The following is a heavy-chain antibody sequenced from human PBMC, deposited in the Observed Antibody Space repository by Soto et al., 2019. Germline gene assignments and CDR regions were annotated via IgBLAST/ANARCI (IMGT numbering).Heavy chain of an antibody. CDR3: ASTVYSYGHYYFDY. CDR2: IYYSGST. CDR1: GGSISSSSYY. Sequence: QLQLQESGPGLVKPSETLSLTCTVSGGSISSSSYYWGWIRQPPGKGLEWIGSIYYSGSTYYNPSLKSRVTISVDTSKNQSSLKLSSVTAADTAVYYCASTVYSYGHYYFDYWGQGTLVTVSS. D-gene: IGHD5-18*01. V-gene: IGHV4-39*01. J-gene: IGHJ4*02.